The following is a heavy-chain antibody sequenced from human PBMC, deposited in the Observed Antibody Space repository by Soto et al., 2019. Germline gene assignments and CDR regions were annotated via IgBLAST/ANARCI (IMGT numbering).Heavy chain of an antibody. Sequence: SETLSLTCTVSSDSIISYYWSWILQPPGRGLEWLGYIYYTGSTNYNPSLKSRVTISGDASKKQFSLKLTSVTAADTAVYFCASTILGYTYGFDYWGQGALVTVSS. CDR1: SDSIISYY. J-gene: IGHJ4*02. CDR2: IYYTGST. V-gene: IGHV4-59*01. CDR3: ASTILGYTYGFDY. D-gene: IGHD5-18*01.